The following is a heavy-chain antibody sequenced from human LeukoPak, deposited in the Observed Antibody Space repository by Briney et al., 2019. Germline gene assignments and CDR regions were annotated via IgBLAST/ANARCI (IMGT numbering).Heavy chain of an antibody. CDR1: GFTFSNYA. CDR2: ISGDGATT. V-gene: IGHV3-43*02. J-gene: IGHJ1*01. CDR3: AKDNQRGGFQH. D-gene: IGHD3-16*01. Sequence: GGSLRLSCSASGFTFSNYAVHWVRQAPGKGLEYVSGISGDGATTYYADSVKGRFNISRDNSKSSLYLQMNSLRSEDSALYYCAKDNQRGGFQHWGQGTLVTVSS.